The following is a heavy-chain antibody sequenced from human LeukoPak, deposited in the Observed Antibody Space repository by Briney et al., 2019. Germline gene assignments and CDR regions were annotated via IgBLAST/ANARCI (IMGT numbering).Heavy chain of an antibody. CDR1: GGSISSGDYY. D-gene: IGHD6-19*01. CDR3: AGGAMYSSGWYAFGYYYGMDV. Sequence: SQTLSLTCTVSGGSISSGDYYWSWIRQPPGKGLEWIGEINHSGSTNYNPSLKSRVTISVDTSKNQFSLKLSSVTAADTAVYYCAGGAMYSSGWYAFGYYYGMDVWGQGTTVTVSS. J-gene: IGHJ6*02. V-gene: IGHV4-30-4*08. CDR2: INHSGST.